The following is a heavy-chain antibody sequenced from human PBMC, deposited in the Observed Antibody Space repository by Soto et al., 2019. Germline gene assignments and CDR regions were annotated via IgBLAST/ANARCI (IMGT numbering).Heavy chain of an antibody. J-gene: IGHJ3*02. V-gene: IGHV4-34*01. Sequence: QLQQWGAGLLKPSETLSLTCVVSGGSFSTYYYNWIRQSPGKGLEWIGEINHSGNNNYSPSLKSRVTMSLDTSKNQFSLKLTSVTAADTAVYYCARGGSYDWQVAFDIWGQGTMVTVSS. CDR2: INHSGNN. CDR1: GGSFSTYY. D-gene: IGHD1-26*01. CDR3: ARGGSYDWQVAFDI.